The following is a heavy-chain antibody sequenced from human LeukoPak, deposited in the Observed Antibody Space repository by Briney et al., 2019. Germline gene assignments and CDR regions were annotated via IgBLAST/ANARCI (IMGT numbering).Heavy chain of an antibody. V-gene: IGHV1-69*13. Sequence: ASVKASCKASGGTFSSYAISWVRQAPGQGLEWMGGIIPIFGTANYAQKFQGRVTITADESTSTAYMELSSLRSEDTAVYYCARDPGGYSYGLRFDPWGQGTLVTVSS. CDR1: GGTFSSYA. CDR2: IIPIFGTA. J-gene: IGHJ5*02. D-gene: IGHD5-18*01. CDR3: ARDPGGYSYGLRFDP.